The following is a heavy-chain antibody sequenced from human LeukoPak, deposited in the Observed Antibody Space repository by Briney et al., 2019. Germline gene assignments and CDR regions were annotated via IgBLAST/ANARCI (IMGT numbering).Heavy chain of an antibody. Sequence: ASVKVSCKASGGTFSSYAISWVRQAPGQGLEWMGRIIPILGIANYAQKFQGRVTITADKSTSTAYMELSSLRSEDTAVYYCAKDKYSPNINNWFDPWGQGTLVTVSS. CDR3: AKDKYSPNINNWFDP. J-gene: IGHJ5*02. V-gene: IGHV1-69*04. CDR1: GGTFSSYA. CDR2: IIPILGIA. D-gene: IGHD5-18*01.